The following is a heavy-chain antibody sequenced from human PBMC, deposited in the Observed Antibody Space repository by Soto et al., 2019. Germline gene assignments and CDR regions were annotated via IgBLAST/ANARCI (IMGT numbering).Heavy chain of an antibody. CDR1: GLSFNIYW. CDR2: INSDGSHT. V-gene: IGHV3-74*01. Sequence: EVQLVESGGGLVQPGGSLRLSCAASGLSFNIYWMHWVRQVPGKGLVWLARINSDGSHTIYVDSVKGRFTISRDNAKNTVFLQMDSLRDEDTGVYYCAGGMAGLDVWGQGTTVTAS. J-gene: IGHJ6*02. CDR3: AGGMAGLDV.